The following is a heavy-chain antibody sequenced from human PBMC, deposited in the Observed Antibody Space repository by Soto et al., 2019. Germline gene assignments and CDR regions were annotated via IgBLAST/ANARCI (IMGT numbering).Heavy chain of an antibody. D-gene: IGHD3-16*02. CDR1: GFTFSLYS. CDR2: ISRSSTGI. J-gene: IGHJ6*02. V-gene: IGHV3-48*02. CDR3: ARAVTWGLDV. Sequence: EVQLVESGGGLVQPGGSLRLSCAASGFTFSLYSMSWVRQAPGKGLEWVSYISRSSTGIHYADSVKGRFTISRDDATNSIHLQMNSPRDGDTAVYYCARAVTWGLDVWGQGTTVSISS.